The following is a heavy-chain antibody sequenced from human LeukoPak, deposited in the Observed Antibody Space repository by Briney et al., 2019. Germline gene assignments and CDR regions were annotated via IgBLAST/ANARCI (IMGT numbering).Heavy chain of an antibody. CDR3: TRGGSADPFEH. J-gene: IGHJ4*02. Sequence: SETLSLTCTVSGASISSYYWSWIRQPAGKGLEWIGYINFSGSTKSNSALESRVTISMDTSKNQFSLKLNSVTAADTAVYYCTRGGSADPFEHWGQGTLVTVSS. V-gene: IGHV4-59*08. CDR1: GASISSYY. D-gene: IGHD1-26*01. CDR2: INFSGST.